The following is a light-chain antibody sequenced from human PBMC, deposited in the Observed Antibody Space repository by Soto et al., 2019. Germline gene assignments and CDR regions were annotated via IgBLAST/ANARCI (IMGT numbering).Light chain of an antibody. CDR1: QSVSSN. CDR3: QQYKDWPLIT. J-gene: IGKJ5*01. Sequence: ETVMTQSPATLSVSPGERATLSCRASQSVSSNLAWYHHKPCHAPRLLIFGASTRATGIPIRFSGSGSGTEFTLTISSLQSEDFAVYYCQQYKDWPLITFGQGTRLEIK. CDR2: GAS. V-gene: IGKV3-15*01.